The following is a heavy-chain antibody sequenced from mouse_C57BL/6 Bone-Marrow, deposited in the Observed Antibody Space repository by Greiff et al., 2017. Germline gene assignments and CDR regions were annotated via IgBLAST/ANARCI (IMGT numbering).Heavy chain of an antibody. Sequence: QVQLQQSGPGLVQPSQSLSITCTVSGFSLTSYGVHWVRQSPGKGLEWLGVIWRGGSTDYNAAFMSRLSITKDNSKRQVFFKMNSLQADDTAIYYCAKTDYYGPWYFDVWGTGTTVTVSS. CDR1: GFSLTSYG. J-gene: IGHJ1*03. CDR3: AKTDYYGPWYFDV. D-gene: IGHD1-1*01. V-gene: IGHV2-5*01. CDR2: IWRGGST.